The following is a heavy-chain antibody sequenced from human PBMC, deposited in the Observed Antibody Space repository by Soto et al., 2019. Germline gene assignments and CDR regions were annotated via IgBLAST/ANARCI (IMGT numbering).Heavy chain of an antibody. Sequence: ASVKVSCKASGYTFTSYAMHWVRQAPGQRLEWMGWINAGNGNTKYSQKFQGRVTITRDTSASTAYMELSSLRSEDTAVYYCARDGDVLLWFGELFRDAFDIWGQGTMVT. CDR2: INAGNGNT. CDR3: ARDGDVLLWFGELFRDAFDI. D-gene: IGHD3-10*01. V-gene: IGHV1-3*01. J-gene: IGHJ3*02. CDR1: GYTFTSYA.